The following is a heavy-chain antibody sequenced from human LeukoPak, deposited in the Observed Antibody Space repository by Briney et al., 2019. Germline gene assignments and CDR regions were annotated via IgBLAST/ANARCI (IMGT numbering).Heavy chain of an antibody. J-gene: IGHJ5*01. Sequence: SQTPSLTRTLSLVSVCSGDYYGSWIRQPPGNGLELIGYISSRGSTSYNPPLKSRVTISVDTSKNQYSLKLSSVTAADTAVYYCARVVDSSTYYYDFWGQGTLVTVSS. CDR2: ISSRGST. V-gene: IGHV4-30-4*01. CDR1: LVSVCSGDYY. D-gene: IGHD3-22*01. CDR3: ARVVDSSTYYYDF.